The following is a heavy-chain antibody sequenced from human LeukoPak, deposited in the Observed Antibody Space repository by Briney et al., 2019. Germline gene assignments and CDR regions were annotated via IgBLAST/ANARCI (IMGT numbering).Heavy chain of an antibody. CDR1: GGSISSYY. V-gene: IGHV4-59*12. Sequence: SETLSLTCTVSGGSISSYYWSWIRQPPGKGLEWIGYIYYSGSTNYNPSLKSRVTISVDTSKNQFSLKLSSVTAADTAVYYCARGRYVTTRGGAAAGFLDYWGQGTLVTVST. D-gene: IGHD6-13*01. CDR2: IYYSGST. CDR3: ARGRYVTTRGGAAAGFLDY. J-gene: IGHJ4*02.